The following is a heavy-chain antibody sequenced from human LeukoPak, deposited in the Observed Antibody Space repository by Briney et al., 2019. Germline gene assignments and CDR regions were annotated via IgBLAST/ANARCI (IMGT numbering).Heavy chain of an antibody. D-gene: IGHD2-15*01. Sequence: RASVKVSCKASGYTFTGYYMHWVRQAPGQGLEWMGWINPNSGGTNYAQKLQGRVTMTRDTSISTAYMELSRLRSDDTAVYYCARDKGYCSGGSCSFRWRDNWFDPWGQGTLVTVSS. CDR3: ARDKGYCSGGSCSFRWRDNWFDP. CDR1: GYTFTGYY. J-gene: IGHJ5*02. CDR2: INPNSGGT. V-gene: IGHV1-2*02.